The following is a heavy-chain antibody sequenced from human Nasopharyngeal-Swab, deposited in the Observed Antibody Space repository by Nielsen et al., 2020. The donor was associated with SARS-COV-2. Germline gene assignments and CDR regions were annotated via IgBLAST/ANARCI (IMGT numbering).Heavy chain of an antibody. CDR3: ARGYSSGWYQDAFDI. D-gene: IGHD6-19*01. CDR2: INPNSGGT. Sequence: ASVKVSCEASGYTFTGYYMHWVRQAPGQGLEWMGWINPNSGGTKYAQKFQGWVTMTRDTSISTAYMELSRLRSDDTAVYYCARGYSSGWYQDAFDIWGQGTMVTVSS. J-gene: IGHJ3*02. V-gene: IGHV1-2*04. CDR1: GYTFTGYY.